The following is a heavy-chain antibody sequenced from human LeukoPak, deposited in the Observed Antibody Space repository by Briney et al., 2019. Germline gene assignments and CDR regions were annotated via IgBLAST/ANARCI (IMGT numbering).Heavy chain of an antibody. D-gene: IGHD3-22*01. CDR1: GDSISSYY. Sequence: SETLSLTCTVSGDSISSYYWSWIRQPPGKGLEWIGYIYDSGSTNYNPSLKSRVTISVDTSKNQFSLKLSSVTAADTAVFYCASLTTADAFDIWGQGTMVTVSS. V-gene: IGHV4-59*01. CDR3: ASLTTADAFDI. J-gene: IGHJ3*02. CDR2: IYDSGST.